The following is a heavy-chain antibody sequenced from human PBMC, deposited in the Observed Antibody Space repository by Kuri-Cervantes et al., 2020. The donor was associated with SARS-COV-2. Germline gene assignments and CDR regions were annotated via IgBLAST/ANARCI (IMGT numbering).Heavy chain of an antibody. Sequence: GTVSGGSISSSSYYWGWIRQPPGKGLEWIGSIYYSGSTYYNPSPKSRVTISVDTSKNQFSLKLSSVTAADTAVYYCATSGYYDFWSGYYFDYWGQGTLVTVSS. J-gene: IGHJ4*02. CDR3: ATSGYYDFWSGYYFDY. V-gene: IGHV4-39*01. CDR1: GGSISSSSYY. D-gene: IGHD3-3*01. CDR2: IYYSGST.